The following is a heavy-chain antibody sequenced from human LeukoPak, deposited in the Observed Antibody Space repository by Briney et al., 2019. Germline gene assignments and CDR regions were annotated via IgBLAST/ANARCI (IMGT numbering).Heavy chain of an antibody. Sequence: SETLSLTCIVSGGSISSYYWSWIRQPPGKGLEWIGYIYYSGSTNYNPSLKSRVAISVDTSKNQFSLKLSSVAAADTAVYYCARGLMMAVAGRGEFHYWGQGTLVTVSS. V-gene: IGHV4-59*01. CDR1: GGSISSYY. J-gene: IGHJ4*02. CDR2: IYYSGST. CDR3: ARGLMMAVAGRGEFHY. D-gene: IGHD6-13*01.